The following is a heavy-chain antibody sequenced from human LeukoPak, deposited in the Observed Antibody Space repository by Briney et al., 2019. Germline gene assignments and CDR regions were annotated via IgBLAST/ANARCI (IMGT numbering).Heavy chain of an antibody. CDR2: IYYSGST. CDR1: GGSISSYY. D-gene: IGHD2-2*03. J-gene: IGHJ6*03. CDR3: ARVEGGYCSSTSCPMDV. V-gene: IGHV4-59*01. Sequence: SETLSLACTVSGGSISSYYWSWIRQPPGKGLEWIGYIYYSGSTNYNPSLKSRVTISVDTSKNQFSLKLSSVTAADTAVYYCARVEGGYCSSTSCPMDVRGKGTTVTVSS.